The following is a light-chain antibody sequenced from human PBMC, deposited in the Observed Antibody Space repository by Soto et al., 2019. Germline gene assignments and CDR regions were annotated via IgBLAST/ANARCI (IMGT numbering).Light chain of an antibody. CDR1: QGISSY. Sequence: AIRMTQSPSSLSASTGDRVTITCRASQGISSYLAWYQQKPGKAPKLLIYAASTLQSGVPSRFSGSGSGTEFTLTISSLQPDDFATYYCQQLDSDPLTFGPGTKVDIK. J-gene: IGKJ3*01. V-gene: IGKV1-8*01. CDR3: QQLDSDPLT. CDR2: AAS.